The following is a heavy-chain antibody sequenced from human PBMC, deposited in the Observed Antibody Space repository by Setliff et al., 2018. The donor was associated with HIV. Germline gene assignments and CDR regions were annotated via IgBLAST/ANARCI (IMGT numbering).Heavy chain of an antibody. CDR3: ARQLSNSLDQ. V-gene: IGHV1-2*02. CDR2: ISPQNGDR. CDR1: GYIFTDYF. Sequence: ASVKVSCKASGYIFTDYFIHWVRQAPGQGLEWMGWISPQNGDRKIPQRFRGIFTMTRDTSINTAYMELSRLRSDDTAVYYCARQLSNSLDQWGQGTLVTVSS. J-gene: IGHJ4*02. D-gene: IGHD7-27*01.